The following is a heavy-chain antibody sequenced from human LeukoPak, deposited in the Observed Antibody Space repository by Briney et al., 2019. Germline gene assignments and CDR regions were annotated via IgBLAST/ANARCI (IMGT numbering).Heavy chain of an antibody. CDR3: ARDMRGGNSYYFDS. CDR2: FYHSVST. D-gene: IGHD4-23*01. CDR1: GGSFSGYY. Sequence: SETLSLTCAVYGGSFSGYYWSWIRQPPGKGLEWIGSFYHSVSTYYNPSLKSRVTISVDPSKSQFSLKLSSVTAADTAVYYCARDMRGGNSYYFDSWGQGTLVTVSS. V-gene: IGHV4-34*01. J-gene: IGHJ4*02.